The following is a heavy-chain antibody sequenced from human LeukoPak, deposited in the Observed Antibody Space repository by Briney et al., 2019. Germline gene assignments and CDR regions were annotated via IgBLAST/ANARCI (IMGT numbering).Heavy chain of an antibody. CDR2: INWNGGST. J-gene: IGHJ6*03. CDR3: ARRDIVVVPAAKPFYYYYLDV. V-gene: IGHV3-20*04. Sequence: GGSLRLSCAASGFTFDDYGMSWVRQAPGKGLEWVSGINWNGGSTGYADSVKGRFTISRDNAKNSLYLQMNSLRAEDTAVYYCARRDIVVVPAAKPFYYYYLDVWGEGTTVTGSS. CDR1: GFTFDDYG. D-gene: IGHD2-2*01.